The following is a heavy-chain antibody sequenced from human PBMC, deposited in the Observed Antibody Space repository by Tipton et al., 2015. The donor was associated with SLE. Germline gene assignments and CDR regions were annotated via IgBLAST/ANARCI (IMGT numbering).Heavy chain of an antibody. Sequence: LRLSCTVSGVSMNRFYWSWIRQSPEKGLQWIAYIDYNGYANHNPSLKSRVTISVDTSKTQVSLKLNSVTAADTAVYYCARHGSGWGPSPYYFDYWGQGTLVTVSS. J-gene: IGHJ4*02. CDR3: ARHGSGWGPSPYYFDY. CDR1: GVSMNRFY. D-gene: IGHD3-3*01. CDR2: IDYNGYA. V-gene: IGHV4-59*08.